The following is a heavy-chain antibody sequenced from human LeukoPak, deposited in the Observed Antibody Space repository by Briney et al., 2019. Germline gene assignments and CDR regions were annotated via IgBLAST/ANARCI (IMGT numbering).Heavy chain of an antibody. CDR2: ISGSGGST. CDR1: GFTFSSYA. J-gene: IGHJ4*02. Sequence: GGSLRLSRAASGFTFSSYAMSWVRQAPGKGLEWVSAISGSGGSTYYADSVKGRFTISRDNSKHTLYLQMNSLRAEDTAVYYCAKGDYDSSGPLNYYFDYWGQGTLVTVSS. D-gene: IGHD3-22*01. CDR3: AKGDYDSSGPLNYYFDY. V-gene: IGHV3-23*01.